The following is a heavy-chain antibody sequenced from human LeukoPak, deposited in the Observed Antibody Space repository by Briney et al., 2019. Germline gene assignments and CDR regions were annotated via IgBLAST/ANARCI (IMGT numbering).Heavy chain of an antibody. V-gene: IGHV3-30-3*01. Sequence: GRSVRLSCAASGFTFSRYAMHWVRQAPGKGLEWVAVISYEGSNKYYADSVKGRFTISRDNSKNTLYLQMNSLRAEDTAVYYCARDRYYYGSGSYSAGMDVWGQGTTVSVSS. CDR3: ARDRYYYGSGSYSAGMDV. J-gene: IGHJ6*02. D-gene: IGHD3-10*01. CDR2: ISYEGSNK. CDR1: GFTFSRYA.